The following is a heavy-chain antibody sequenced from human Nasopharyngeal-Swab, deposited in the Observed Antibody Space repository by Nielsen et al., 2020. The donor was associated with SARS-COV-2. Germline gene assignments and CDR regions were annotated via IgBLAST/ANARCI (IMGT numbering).Heavy chain of an antibody. V-gene: IGHV6-1*01. CDR2: TYYRSKWNN. CDR1: GDSVSGNSGA. J-gene: IGHJ5*02. D-gene: IGHD3-10*01. CDR3: ARDPNYGLGPYGGNWFDP. Sequence: QTLSLTCAISGDSVSGNSGAWNWIRQSPSRGLEWLARTYYRSKWNNDYAESVKSRLAVTADTSKNQFSLQLNSVTPEDTAVYYCARDPNYGLGPYGGNWFDPWGPGTLVTVSS.